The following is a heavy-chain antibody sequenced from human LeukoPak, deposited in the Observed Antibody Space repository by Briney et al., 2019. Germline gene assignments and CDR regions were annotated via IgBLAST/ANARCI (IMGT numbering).Heavy chain of an antibody. CDR2: INHSGST. V-gene: IGHV4-34*01. D-gene: IGHD5/OR15-5a*01. J-gene: IGHJ4*02. Sequence: SETLSLTCAVYGGSFSGYYWSWIRQPPGKGLEWIGEINHSGSTSYNPSLKSRVTISVDTSKNQFSLKLSSVTAADTAVYYCASPVFPPDYWGQGTLVTVSS. CDR1: GGSFSGYY. CDR3: ASPVFPPDY.